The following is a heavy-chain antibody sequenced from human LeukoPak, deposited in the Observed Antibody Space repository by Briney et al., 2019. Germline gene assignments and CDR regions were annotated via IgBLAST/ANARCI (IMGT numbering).Heavy chain of an antibody. Sequence: PGGSLRLSCAASGSTFSSYGMHWVRQAPGKGLEWVAFIRYDGSNKYYADSVKGRFTISRDNSKNTLYLQMNSLRAEDTAVYYCAKDRWGGSGSYSHFDYWGQGTLVTVSS. CDR3: AKDRWGGSGSYSHFDY. V-gene: IGHV3-30*02. CDR1: GSTFSSYG. CDR2: IRYDGSNK. D-gene: IGHD3-10*01. J-gene: IGHJ4*02.